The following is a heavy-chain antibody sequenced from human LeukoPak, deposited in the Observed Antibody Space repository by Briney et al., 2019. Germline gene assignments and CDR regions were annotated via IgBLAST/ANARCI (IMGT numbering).Heavy chain of an antibody. CDR3: ARGVGGSYRDY. CDR2: IYHRGST. V-gene: IGHV4-4*02. J-gene: IGHJ4*02. Sequence: SETLSLTCAVSGGSISSSNWWSWVRQPPGKGLEWIGEIYHRGSTNYNPSLKSRVTISVDKSKNQFSLNLSPVTAADTAVYSCARGVGGSYRDYWGQGTLVTVSS. CDR1: GGSISSSNW. D-gene: IGHD1-26*01.